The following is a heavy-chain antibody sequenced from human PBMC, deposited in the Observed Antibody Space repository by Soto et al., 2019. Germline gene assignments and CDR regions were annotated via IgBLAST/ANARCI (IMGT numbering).Heavy chain of an antibody. Sequence: VKVSCKTCGYTFSNYGISWVRQAPGQGLEWMGWISAYNGNTNYAQKLQGRVTMTTDTSTSTAYMELRSLRSDDTAVYYCAREVEQWLAFDYWGQGTLVTV. D-gene: IGHD6-19*01. CDR1: GYTFSNYG. CDR2: ISAYNGNT. CDR3: AREVEQWLAFDY. V-gene: IGHV1-18*01. J-gene: IGHJ4*02.